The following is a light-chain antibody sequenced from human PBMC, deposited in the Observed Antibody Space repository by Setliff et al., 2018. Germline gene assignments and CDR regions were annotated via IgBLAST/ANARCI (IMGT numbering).Light chain of an antibody. CDR2: DVS. J-gene: IGLJ1*01. CDR1: SSDVGAYDY. Sequence: QSALTQPASVSGSPGQSIAISCTGTSSDVGAYDYVSWYQQHPDRAPKLMIYDVSKRPSGVSNRFSGSKSGNTASLTISGLQAEDEADYYCCSYAGSSTYVFGTGTKGTVL. CDR3: CSYAGSSTYV. V-gene: IGLV2-23*02.